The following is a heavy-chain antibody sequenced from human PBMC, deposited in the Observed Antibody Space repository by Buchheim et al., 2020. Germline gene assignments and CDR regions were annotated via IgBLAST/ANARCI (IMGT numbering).Heavy chain of an antibody. CDR2: INSDGSST. Sequence: EVQLVESGGGLVQPGGSLRLSCAASGFTFSSYWMHWVRQAPGKGLVWVSRINSDGSSTSYADSVKGRFTISRDNAKNTLYLQMNSLRAEDTAVYYCARVYSGYETLSIYYYGMDVWGQGTT. CDR1: GFTFSSYW. J-gene: IGHJ6*02. V-gene: IGHV3-74*01. CDR3: ARVYSGYETLSIYYYGMDV. D-gene: IGHD5-12*01.